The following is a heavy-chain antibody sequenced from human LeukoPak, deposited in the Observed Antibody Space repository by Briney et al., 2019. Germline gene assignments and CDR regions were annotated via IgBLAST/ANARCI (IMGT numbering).Heavy chain of an antibody. CDR1: GFTFSSYS. Sequence: GGSLRLSCAASGFTFSSYSMNWVRQAPGERLEWVSSISSSSSYIYYADSVKGRFTISRDNAKNSLYLQMNSLRAEDMAVYYCASHSGAMENGMDVWGQGTTVTVSS. CDR2: ISSSSSYI. V-gene: IGHV3-21*01. CDR3: ASHSGAMENGMDV. J-gene: IGHJ6*02. D-gene: IGHD6-19*01.